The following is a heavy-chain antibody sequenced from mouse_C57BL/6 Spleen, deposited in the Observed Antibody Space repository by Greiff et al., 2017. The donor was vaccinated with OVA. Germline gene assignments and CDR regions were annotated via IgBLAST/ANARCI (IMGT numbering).Heavy chain of an antibody. V-gene: IGHV1-26*01. CDR2: INPNNGGT. Sequence: VQLQQSGPELVKPGASVKISCKASGYTFTDYYMNWVKQSHGKSLEWIGDINPNNGGTSYNQKFKGKATLTVDKSSSTAYMELRSLTSEDSAVYYCEGGYVGAMDYWGQGTSVTVSS. CDR3: EGGYVGAMDY. D-gene: IGHD2-2*01. CDR1: GYTFTDYY. J-gene: IGHJ4*01.